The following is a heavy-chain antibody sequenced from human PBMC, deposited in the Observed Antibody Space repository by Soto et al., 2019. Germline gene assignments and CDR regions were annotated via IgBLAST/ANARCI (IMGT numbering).Heavy chain of an antibody. Sequence: SETLSLTCAVYGGSFSGYYWSWIRQPPGKGLEWIGEINHSGSTNYNPSLKSRVTISVDTSKNQFSLKLISVTAADTAVYYCARDGGYYDIHDAFDIWGQGTMVTVSS. J-gene: IGHJ3*02. CDR3: ARDGGYYDIHDAFDI. V-gene: IGHV4-34*01. CDR1: GGSFSGYY. CDR2: INHSGST. D-gene: IGHD3-22*01.